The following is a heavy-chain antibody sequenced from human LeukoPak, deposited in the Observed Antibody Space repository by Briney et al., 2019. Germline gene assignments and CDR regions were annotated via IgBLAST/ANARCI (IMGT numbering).Heavy chain of an antibody. V-gene: IGHV3-66*04. CDR1: GFTFSSYA. CDR3: ARPYLGNSGSYLFDY. J-gene: IGHJ4*02. D-gene: IGHD1-26*01. Sequence: GGSLRLSCAASGFTFSSYAMSWVRQAPGKGLEWVSVIYSGGSTYYADSVKGRFTISRDNSKNTLYLQMNSLRAEDTAVYYCARPYLGNSGSYLFDYWGQGTLVTVSS. CDR2: IYSGGST.